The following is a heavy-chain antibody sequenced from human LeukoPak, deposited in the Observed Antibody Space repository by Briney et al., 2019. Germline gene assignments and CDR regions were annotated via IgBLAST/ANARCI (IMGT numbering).Heavy chain of an antibody. CDR3: ARGTRILQPTSYGMDV. CDR1: GGSISSYY. J-gene: IGHJ6*02. Sequence: PSETLSLTCTVSGGSISSYYWSWIRQPPGKGLEWIGYIYYSGSTNYNPSLKSRVTISVDTSKNQFSLKLSSVTAADAAVYYCARGTRILQPTSYGMDVWGQGTTVTVSS. D-gene: IGHD2-15*01. CDR2: IYYSGST. V-gene: IGHV4-59*12.